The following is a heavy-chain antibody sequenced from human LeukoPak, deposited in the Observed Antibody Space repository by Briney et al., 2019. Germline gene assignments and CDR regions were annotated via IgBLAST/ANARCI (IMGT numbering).Heavy chain of an antibody. CDR3: ARVFYYDSSGYPDAYFDY. CDR1: GGPISSYY. J-gene: IGHJ4*02. D-gene: IGHD3-22*01. V-gene: IGHV4-59*08. CDR2: IYYSGST. Sequence: SETLSLTCTVSGGPISSYYWSWIRQPPGKGLEWIGYIYYSGSTNYNPSLKSRVTISVDTSKNQFPLKLSSVTAADTAVYYCARVFYYDSSGYPDAYFDYWGQGTLVTVSS.